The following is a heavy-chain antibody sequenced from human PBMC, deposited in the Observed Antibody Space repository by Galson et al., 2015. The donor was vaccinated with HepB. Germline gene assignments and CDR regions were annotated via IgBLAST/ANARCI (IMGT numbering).Heavy chain of an antibody. V-gene: IGHV3-30*02. CDR3: AKEEGYCSGGSCYFDYYYYYGMDV. CDR2: IRYDGSNK. CDR1: GFTFSSYG. Sequence: SLRLSCAASGFTFSSYGMHWVRQAPGKGLEWVAFIRYDGSNKYYADSVKGRFTISRDNSKNTLYLQMNSLRAEDTAVYYCAKEEGYCSGGSCYFDYYYYYGMDVWGQGTTVTVSS. J-gene: IGHJ6*02. D-gene: IGHD2-15*01.